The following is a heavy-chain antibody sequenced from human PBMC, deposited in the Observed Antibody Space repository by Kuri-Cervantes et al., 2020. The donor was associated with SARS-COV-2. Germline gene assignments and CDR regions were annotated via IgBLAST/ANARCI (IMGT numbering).Heavy chain of an antibody. J-gene: IGHJ4*02. CDR1: GFTFSSYA. CDR3: ARAIAVADNIDY. D-gene: IGHD6-19*01. V-gene: IGHV3-23*01. Sequence: GESLKISCAASGFTFSSYAMSWVRQAPGKGLEWVSAISGSGGSTYYADSVKGRFTISRDNSKNTLYLQMNSLRAEDTAVYYCARAIAVADNIDYWGQGTLVTVSS. CDR2: ISGSGGST.